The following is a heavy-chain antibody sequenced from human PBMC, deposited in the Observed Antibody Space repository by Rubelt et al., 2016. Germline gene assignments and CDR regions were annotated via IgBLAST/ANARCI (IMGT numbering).Heavy chain of an antibody. CDR2: VGGGGDDT. D-gene: IGHD3-22*01. CDR1: GFTFSGYP. Sequence: EVQLLESGGGLVQPGGSLRLSCVASGFTFSGYPMSWFRQAPGKGLEWVSAVGGGGDDTYYADSVKGHFTISRDNSKSTLYLQMKTRRVEDTAVYYCAKVAVDYYDSSAYDYWGQGTRVTVSS. V-gene: IGHV3-23*01. J-gene: IGHJ4*02. CDR3: AKVAVDYYDSSAYDY.